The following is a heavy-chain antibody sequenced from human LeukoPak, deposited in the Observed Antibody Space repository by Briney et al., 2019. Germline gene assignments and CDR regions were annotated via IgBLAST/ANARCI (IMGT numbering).Heavy chain of an antibody. CDR2: IQFDGSNK. V-gene: IGHV3-30*02. D-gene: IGHD3-3*01. Sequence: GGSLRLSCVTSGFIFSNYGMHWVRQAPGKGLEWLAFIQFDGSNKLYADSVKGRFTVSRDTSKNTVYLQMTSLRVEDTAVYYCAKENDFWSGPEGWGQGTLVTVSS. CDR3: AKENDFWSGPEG. CDR1: GFIFSNYG. J-gene: IGHJ4*02.